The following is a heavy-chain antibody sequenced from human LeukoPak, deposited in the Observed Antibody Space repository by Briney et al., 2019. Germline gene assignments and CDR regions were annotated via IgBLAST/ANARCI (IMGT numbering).Heavy chain of an antibody. CDR2: ISAYSGNT. CDR1: GYTFSSYG. Sequence: ASVKVSCKASGYTFSSYGISWVRQAPGQGLEWMGWISAYSGNTHYAQKFQGRVTMTTDTSTTTAYMELRGLRSDDTAVYYCARAEKPNWGNYYYYCMDVWGKGTRVTVSS. D-gene: IGHD7-27*01. V-gene: IGHV1-18*01. CDR3: ARAEKPNWGNYYYYCMDV. J-gene: IGHJ6*03.